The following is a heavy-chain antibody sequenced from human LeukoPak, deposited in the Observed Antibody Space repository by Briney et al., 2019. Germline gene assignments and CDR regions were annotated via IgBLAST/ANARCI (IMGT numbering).Heavy chain of an antibody. CDR2: IAYDGSRA. Sequence: QPGRSLRLSCAGSGFTFGGYGMHWFRQPPGKGLEWVAVIAYDGSRAFHADSVKGRFTISRDNSKNTMSVQMDDLRAEDTAVYYCTRYNNDHFDYWGQGTLVTVSS. CDR3: TRYNNDHFDY. V-gene: IGHV3-33*01. CDR1: GFTFGGYG. J-gene: IGHJ4*02. D-gene: IGHD1-14*01.